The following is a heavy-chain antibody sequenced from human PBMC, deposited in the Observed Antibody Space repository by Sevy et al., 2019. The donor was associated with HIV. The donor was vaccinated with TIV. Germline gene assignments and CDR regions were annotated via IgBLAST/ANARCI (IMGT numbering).Heavy chain of an antibody. CDR3: ARGLAALPGYYYGMDV. Sequence: GGSLRLSCAASGFTFSSYSMNWVRQAPGKGLEWVSYISDSSTTIYYADAVKGRFTISRANAKTSLYLQMNSLRAEDTAVYYCARGLAALPGYYYGMDVWGQGTTVTVSS. V-gene: IGHV3-48*01. J-gene: IGHJ6*02. CDR2: ISDSSTTI. D-gene: IGHD6-6*01. CDR1: GFTFSSYS.